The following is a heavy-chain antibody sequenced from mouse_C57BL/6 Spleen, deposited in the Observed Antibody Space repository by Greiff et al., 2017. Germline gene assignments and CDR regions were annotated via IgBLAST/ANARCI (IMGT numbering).Heavy chain of an antibody. J-gene: IGHJ4*01. CDR3: ARWGSAMDY. V-gene: IGHV1-42*01. Sequence: VHVKQSGPELVKPGASVKISCKASGYSFTGYYMNWVKQSPEKSLEWIGEINPSTGGTTYNQKFKAKATLTVDKSSSTAYMQLKSLTSEDSAVYYCARWGSAMDYWGQGTSVTVSS. CDR1: GYSFTGYY. CDR2: INPSTGGT.